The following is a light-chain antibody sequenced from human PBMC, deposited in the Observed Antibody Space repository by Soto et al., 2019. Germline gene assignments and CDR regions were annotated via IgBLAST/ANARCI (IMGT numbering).Light chain of an antibody. CDR1: QSVGSN. J-gene: IGKJ1*01. CDR2: GAS. CDR3: QQYNNWPPERT. V-gene: IGKV3-15*01. Sequence: EIVMTQSPATLSVSPGERATLSCRASQSVGSNLAWYQQKPGQAPRLLIYGASTRATGIPARFSGSGSGTECTLTISSLPSEDFAIYFCQQYNNWPPERTFGQGTKVEIK.